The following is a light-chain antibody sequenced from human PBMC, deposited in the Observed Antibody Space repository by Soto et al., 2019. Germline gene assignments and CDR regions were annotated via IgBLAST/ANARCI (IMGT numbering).Light chain of an antibody. CDR2: MIS. J-gene: IGKJ2*01. CDR3: MQAKQPYT. CDR1: QSIVQSDGNTY. Sequence: DFVMTQTPRSAPVTLGQPASISCRSSQSIVQSDGNTYLSWLHQRTGQPPRLLIYMISNRFSGVPARFSGSVAGTDITLKSSRVEAVDVCVYYFMQAKQPYTFGQGTKLEIK. V-gene: IGKV2-24*01.